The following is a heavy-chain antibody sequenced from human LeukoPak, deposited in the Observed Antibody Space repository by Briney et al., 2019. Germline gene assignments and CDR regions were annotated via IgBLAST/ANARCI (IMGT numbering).Heavy chain of an antibody. D-gene: IGHD6-19*01. CDR3: AKDQGQWLVPYYFDY. J-gene: IGHJ4*02. CDR2: ISYDGSNK. Sequence: GGSLRLSCAASGFTFSSYGMHWVRQAPGKGLEWVAVISYDGSNKYYADSVKGRFTISRDNSKNTLYLQMNSLRAEDTAVYYCAKDQGQWLVPYYFDYWGQGTLVTVSS. V-gene: IGHV3-30*18. CDR1: GFTFSSYG.